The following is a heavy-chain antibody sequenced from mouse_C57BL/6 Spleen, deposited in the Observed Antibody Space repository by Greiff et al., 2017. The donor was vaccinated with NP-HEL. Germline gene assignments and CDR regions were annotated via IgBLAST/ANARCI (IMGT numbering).Heavy chain of an antibody. Sequence: EVKLVESGGGLVKPGGSLKLSCAASGFTFSSYAMSWVRQTPEKRLEWVATISDGGSYTYYPDNVKGRFTISRDNAKNNLYLQMSHLKSEDTAMYYCARADYDRFAYWGQGTLVTVSA. J-gene: IGHJ3*01. CDR2: ISDGGSYT. V-gene: IGHV5-4*03. CDR3: ARADYDRFAY. D-gene: IGHD2-4*01. CDR1: GFTFSSYA.